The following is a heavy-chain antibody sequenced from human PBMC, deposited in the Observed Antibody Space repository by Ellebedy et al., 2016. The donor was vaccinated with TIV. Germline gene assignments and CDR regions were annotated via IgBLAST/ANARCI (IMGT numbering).Heavy chain of an antibody. V-gene: IGHV1-2*02. J-gene: IGHJ4*02. CDR3: ARGNYVVHQ. D-gene: IGHD1-7*01. CDR1: GYTFTDYY. Sequence: AASVKVSCKTSGYTFTDYYMHWMRQAPGQGLEWMGWIYPNSGDTKYAQKFQGRVTMTRHNSIRTAYMELSRLRSEDTAVYYCARGNYVVHQWGQGTLVTVSS. CDR2: IYPNSGDT.